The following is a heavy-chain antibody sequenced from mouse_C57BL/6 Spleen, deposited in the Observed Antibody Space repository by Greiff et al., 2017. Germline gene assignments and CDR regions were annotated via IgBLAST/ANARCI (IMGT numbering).Heavy chain of an antibody. CDR1: GFTFSDYG. CDR3: ARVFYDGYYGGYYAMDY. D-gene: IGHD2-3*01. J-gene: IGHJ4*01. Sequence: EVKVVESGGGLVKPGGSLKLSCAASGFTFSDYGMHWVRQAPEKGLEWVAYISSGSSTIYYADTVKGRFTFSRDNAKNTRLLQMTSLRSQDTAMYYCARVFYDGYYGGYYAMDYWGQGTSVTVSS. V-gene: IGHV5-17*01. CDR2: ISSGSSTI.